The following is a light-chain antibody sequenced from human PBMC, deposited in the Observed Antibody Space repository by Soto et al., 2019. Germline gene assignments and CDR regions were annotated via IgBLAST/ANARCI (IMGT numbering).Light chain of an antibody. CDR1: QSVSSNY. Sequence: EIVLTQSPGTLSLSPGERATLSCRASQSVSSNYFAWYQQKPGQAPRLLIYGVSSRATGIPDRFSGSGSGTDFTLTISRLEPEDFATYYCQQYNDYSAWTFGQGTKVEIK. J-gene: IGKJ1*01. CDR3: QQYNDYSAWT. CDR2: GVS. V-gene: IGKV3-20*01.